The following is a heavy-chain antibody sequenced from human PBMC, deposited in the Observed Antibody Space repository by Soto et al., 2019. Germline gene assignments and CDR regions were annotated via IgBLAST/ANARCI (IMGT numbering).Heavy chain of an antibody. CDR2: SRGGGSST. V-gene: IGHV3-23*01. Sequence: PGGSLRLSCEASGFTFSSYAMSWVRQAPGKGLEWVSASRGGGSSTYYADSVKGRFTISRDNSKNTLYLQMDSLRAEDTAVYYCAKAQGGFDHWGQGALVTVSS. CDR3: AKAQGGFDH. D-gene: IGHD3-16*01. CDR1: GFTFSSYA. J-gene: IGHJ4*02.